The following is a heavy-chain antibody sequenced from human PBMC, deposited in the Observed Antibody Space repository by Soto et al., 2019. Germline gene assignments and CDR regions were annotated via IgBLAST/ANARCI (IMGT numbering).Heavy chain of an antibody. J-gene: IGHJ4*02. D-gene: IGHD3-10*01. CDR2: ILYDGSDK. CDR1: GFTFSSYG. CDR3: AKAGGGFGDFVHH. V-gene: IGHV3-30*18. Sequence: QVQLVESGGAVVQPGRSLRLSCAASGFTFSSYGMHWVRQAPGKGLEWVTGILYDGSDKYYADSVKGRFPISRENSKNTLYLQMNSLRTEDSAVYYCAKAGGGFGDFVHHWGQGTPVTVSS.